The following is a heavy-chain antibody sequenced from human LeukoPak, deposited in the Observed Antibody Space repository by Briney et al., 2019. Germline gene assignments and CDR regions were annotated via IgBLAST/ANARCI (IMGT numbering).Heavy chain of an antibody. V-gene: IGHV1-2*02. Sequence: ASVKVSCKASGYTFTSYYMHWVGQAPGQGREGMGWINPNSGGTNYAQKFQGRVTMTRDRSISTAYMELSRLRCGDRAVDYCARATMVRGVILFLAIDYWGQGTLVTVSS. CDR1: GYTFTSYY. D-gene: IGHD3-10*01. CDR2: INPNSGGT. J-gene: IGHJ4*02. CDR3: ARATMVRGVILFLAIDY.